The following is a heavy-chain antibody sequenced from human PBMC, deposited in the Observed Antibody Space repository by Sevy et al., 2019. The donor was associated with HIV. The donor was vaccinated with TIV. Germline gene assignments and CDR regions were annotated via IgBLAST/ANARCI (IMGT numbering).Heavy chain of an antibody. CDR2: VYYSEDT. Sequence: SETLSLTCTVSSGSISSSSYFWGWIRQPPGKGLEWIASVYYSEDTYYNPSLKSRVTISIDTSTNKFSLKVTSLTAADTAVYYCARHRVHDYVRGPSGPFDVRGRGTWVTVSS. CDR1: SGSISSSSYF. J-gene: IGHJ2*01. CDR3: ARHRVHDYVRGPSGPFDV. V-gene: IGHV4-39*01. D-gene: IGHD3-16*01.